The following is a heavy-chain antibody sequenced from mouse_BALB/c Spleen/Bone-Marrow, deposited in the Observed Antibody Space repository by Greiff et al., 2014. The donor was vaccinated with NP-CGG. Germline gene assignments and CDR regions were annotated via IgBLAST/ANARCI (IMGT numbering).Heavy chain of an antibody. CDR2: INPYNDAT. CDR3: AREGVDYFDY. J-gene: IGHJ2*01. V-gene: IGHV1-14*01. CDR1: GYTFTSYV. Sequence: EVQLVGSGPELVKPGASVKMSCKASGYTFTSYVIHWVKQKPGQGLEWIGYINPYNDATKFNERFKGKATLTSDKSSSTAYMVLSSLTSEDSAVYYCAREGVDYFDYWGQGTTLTVSS.